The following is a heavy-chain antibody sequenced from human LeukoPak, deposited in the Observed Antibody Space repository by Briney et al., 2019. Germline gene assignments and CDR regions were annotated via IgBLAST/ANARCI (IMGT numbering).Heavy chain of an antibody. V-gene: IGHV3-74*01. CDR2: ISGDGRTT. CDR3: ARDEPTVTTGPPVGS. Sequence: GGSLRLSCAASGFTFETYWVHWVRQAPGKGLVWVSCISGDGRTTNYADFVKGRFTISRDNAKNTLYLQMNSLSAEDTAVYYCARDEPTVTTGPPVGSWGQGTLVTVSS. CDR1: GFTFETYW. D-gene: IGHD4-17*01. J-gene: IGHJ5*02.